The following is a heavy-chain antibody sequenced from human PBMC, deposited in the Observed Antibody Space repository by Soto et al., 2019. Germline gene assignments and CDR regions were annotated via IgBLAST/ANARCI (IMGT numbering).Heavy chain of an antibody. CDR3: AKRRYDFWSGSGMDV. CDR1: GFTFSSYG. CDR2: ISYDGSNK. V-gene: IGHV3-30*18. Sequence: QVQLVESGGGVVQPGRSLRLSCAASGFTFSSYGMHWVRQAPGKGLERVAVISYDGSNKYYADSVKGRFTISRDNSKNTLYLQMNSLRAEDTAVYYCAKRRYDFWSGSGMDVWGQGTTVTVS. J-gene: IGHJ6*02. D-gene: IGHD3-3*01.